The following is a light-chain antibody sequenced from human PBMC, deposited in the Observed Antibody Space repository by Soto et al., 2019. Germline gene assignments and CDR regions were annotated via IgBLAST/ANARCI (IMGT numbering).Light chain of an antibody. V-gene: IGKV1-9*01. J-gene: IGKJ5*01. CDR1: QDINTY. Sequence: DIQLTQSPSFLSASVGDRVTITCRASQDINTYLAWYQQKPGKAPKLLIFAASTLQNGVPSRFSGRGSGTEFTVTITSLQPEDFATYYCQQRKSYPITFGQGTRLEI. CDR2: AAS. CDR3: QQRKSYPIT.